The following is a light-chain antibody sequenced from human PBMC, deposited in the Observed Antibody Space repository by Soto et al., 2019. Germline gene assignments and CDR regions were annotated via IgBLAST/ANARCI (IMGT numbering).Light chain of an antibody. Sequence: QSVLTQPPSASGTPGQRVTISCSGSSSNIGSNSVNWYQQLPGTAPKLLIYSTNQRSSGVPDRFSGSKSDTSASLAISGLQSEDEADYYCAAWDDSLNGEVVFGGGTKFTVL. V-gene: IGLV1-44*01. CDR1: SSNIGSNS. CDR2: STN. J-gene: IGLJ2*01. CDR3: AAWDDSLNGEVV.